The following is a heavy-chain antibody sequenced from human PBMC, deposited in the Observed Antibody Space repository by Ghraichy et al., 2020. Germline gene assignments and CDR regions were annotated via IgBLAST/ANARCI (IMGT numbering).Heavy chain of an antibody. CDR1: GYTFTGYY. CDR3: ARQGQPGSKYYFDY. Sequence: ASVKVSGKASGYTFTGYYMHWVRQAPGQGLEWMGWINPNSGGTNYAQKFQGRVTMTRDTSISTAYMELSRLRSDDTAVYYCARQGQPGSKYYFDYWGQGTLFTVSS. V-gene: IGHV1-2*02. D-gene: IGHD2-2*01. J-gene: IGHJ4*02. CDR2: INPNSGGT.